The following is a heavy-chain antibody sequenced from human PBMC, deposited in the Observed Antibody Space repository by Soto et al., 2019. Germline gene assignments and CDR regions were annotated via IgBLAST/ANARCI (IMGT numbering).Heavy chain of an antibody. D-gene: IGHD3-3*01. Sequence: PVGSLRLSCAASGFTFSSYEMNCVRQSPGQWLEWVSYISDSGGTVYYADSVKGRFTVSRDSAQNSVYLQMNSLRTEDKAVYYCARDLLHYDFWSGYSAYFYYGIDVWGHGNTFPVS. CDR2: ISDSGGTV. CDR1: GFTFSSYE. J-gene: IGHJ6*02. CDR3: ARDLLHYDFWSGYSAYFYYGIDV. V-gene: IGHV3-48*03.